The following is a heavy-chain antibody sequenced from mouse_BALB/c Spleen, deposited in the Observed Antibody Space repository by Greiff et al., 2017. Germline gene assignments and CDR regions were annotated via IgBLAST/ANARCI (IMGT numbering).Heavy chain of an antibody. D-gene: IGHD1-1*02. J-gene: IGHJ3*01. V-gene: IGHV2-9*02. CDR2: IWAGGST. CDR3: ARERAYGSAWFAY. Sequence: QVQLQQSGPGLVAPSQSLSITCTVSGFSLTSYGVHWVRQPPGKGLEWLGVIWAGGSTNYNSALMSRLSISKDNSKSQVFLKMNSLQTDDTAMYYCARERAYGSAWFAYWGQGTLVTVSA. CDR1: GFSLTSYG.